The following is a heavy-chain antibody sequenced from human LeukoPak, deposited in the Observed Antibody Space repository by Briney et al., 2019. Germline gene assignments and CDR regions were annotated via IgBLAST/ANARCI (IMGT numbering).Heavy chain of an antibody. CDR3: ARDRHYYDSSGYRYYYGMDV. Sequence: GGSLRLSCAASGFTFSSYSMNRVRQAPGKGLEWVSYISSSSSTIYYADSVKGRFTISRDNAKNSLYLQMNSLRAEDTAVYYCARDRHYYDSSGYRYYYGMDVWGQGTTVTVSS. V-gene: IGHV3-48*04. CDR2: ISSSSSTI. D-gene: IGHD3-22*01. CDR1: GFTFSSYS. J-gene: IGHJ6*02.